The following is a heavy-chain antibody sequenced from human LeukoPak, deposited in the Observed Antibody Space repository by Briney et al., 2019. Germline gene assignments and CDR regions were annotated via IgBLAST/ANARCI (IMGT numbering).Heavy chain of an antibody. CDR1: GYTFTGYY. Sequence: ASVKVSCKASGYTFTGYYMHWVRQAPGQGLEWMGWINPNSGGTNYAQKFQGWVTMTRDTSISTAYMELSRLRSDDTAVYYCARGAYCSGGSCYPDYWGQGTLVTVSS. J-gene: IGHJ4*02. V-gene: IGHV1-2*04. CDR2: INPNSGGT. D-gene: IGHD2-15*01. CDR3: ARGAYCSGGSCYPDY.